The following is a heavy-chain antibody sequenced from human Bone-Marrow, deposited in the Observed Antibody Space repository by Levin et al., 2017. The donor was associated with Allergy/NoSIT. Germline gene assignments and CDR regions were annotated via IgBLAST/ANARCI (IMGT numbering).Heavy chain of an antibody. Sequence: ASVKVSCKASGYTFTSYGISWVRQAPGQGLEWMGWISAYNGNTNYAQKLQGRVTMTTDTSTSTAYMELGSLRSDDTAVYYCARLPTTYYDILTGYADAFDIWGQGTMVTVSS. CDR3: ARLPTTYYDILTGYADAFDI. J-gene: IGHJ3*02. V-gene: IGHV1-18*01. CDR1: GYTFTSYG. CDR2: ISAYNGNT. D-gene: IGHD3-9*01.